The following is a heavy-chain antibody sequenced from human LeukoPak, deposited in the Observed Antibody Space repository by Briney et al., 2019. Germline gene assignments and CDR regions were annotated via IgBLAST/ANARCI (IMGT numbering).Heavy chain of an antibody. V-gene: IGHV1-2*02. CDR3: ARAVGYSILPLSY. D-gene: IGHD4-11*01. Sequence: ASVKVSCKASGYSFTGYYIHWVRQAPGQGLEWMGWINPNTGGTNYAQNFQGRVTMTRDTYISTAYMEVTRLRSDDTAVYYCARAVGYSILPLSYWGQGTLVTVSS. CDR2: INPNTGGT. J-gene: IGHJ4*02. CDR1: GYSFTGYY.